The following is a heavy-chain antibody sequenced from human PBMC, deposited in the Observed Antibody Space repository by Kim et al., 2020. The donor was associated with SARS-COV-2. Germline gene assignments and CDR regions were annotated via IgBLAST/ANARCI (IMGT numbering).Heavy chain of an antibody. CDR1: GFTFSDHY. CDR3: ALYYYDSSGY. J-gene: IGHJ4*02. Sequence: GGSLRLSCAASGFTFSDHYMDWVRQAPGKGLEWVGRTRNKANSYTTEYAASVKGRFTISRDDSKNSLYLQMNSLKTEDTAVYYCALYYYDSSGYWGQGTLVTVSS. CDR2: TRNKANSYTT. D-gene: IGHD3-22*01. V-gene: IGHV3-72*01.